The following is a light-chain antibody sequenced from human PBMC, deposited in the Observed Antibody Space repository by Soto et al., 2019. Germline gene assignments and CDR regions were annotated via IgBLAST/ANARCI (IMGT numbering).Light chain of an antibody. CDR3: CSYAGSPRYV. CDR1: SSDVGTYNY. V-gene: IGLV2-11*01. J-gene: IGLJ1*01. CDR2: YVS. Sequence: QSALTQPRSVSGSPGQSVTISCTGTSSDVGTYNYDPWYQQHPGKAPKVMIYYVSVRPSGVPDRFSGSKSGNTASLTISGLQAEDEADYYCCSYAGSPRYVFGTGTKVTVL.